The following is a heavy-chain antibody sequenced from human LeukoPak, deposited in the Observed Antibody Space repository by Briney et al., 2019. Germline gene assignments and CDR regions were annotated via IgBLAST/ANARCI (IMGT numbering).Heavy chain of an antibody. CDR1: GFTFGNYW. Sequence: PGGSLRLSCAASGFTFGNYWRSWVRQPPGKELEWVANIKQDGSDKYYVDSVTGRFTISRDNAKNSLYLQMNSLRAEDTVVYYCARWATSFDLWGQGTLVTVSS. V-gene: IGHV3-7*01. J-gene: IGHJ4*02. CDR3: ARWATSFDL. D-gene: IGHD6-6*01. CDR2: IKQDGSDK.